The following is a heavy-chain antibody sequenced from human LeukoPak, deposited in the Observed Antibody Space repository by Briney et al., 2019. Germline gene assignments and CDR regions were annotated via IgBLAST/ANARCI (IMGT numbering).Heavy chain of an antibody. CDR1: GFTVSNNY. V-gene: IGHV3-53*01. J-gene: IGHJ5*02. CDR2: IYTAGST. D-gene: IGHD5-24*01. Sequence: HPGGSLRLSCAASGFTVSNNYMSWVRQAPGKGLEWVSVIYTAGSTYYADSVKGRFTISRDNSKNTVYLQMNSLRAEDTAVYYCARVPDGYNLGTYFDPWGQGTLVTVSS. CDR3: ARVPDGYNLGTYFDP.